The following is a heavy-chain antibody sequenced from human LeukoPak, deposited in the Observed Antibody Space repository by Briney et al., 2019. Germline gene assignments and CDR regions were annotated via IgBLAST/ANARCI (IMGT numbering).Heavy chain of an antibody. V-gene: IGHV3-30*02. D-gene: IGHD2-2*01. CDR2: IRYDGSNK. CDR1: GFTFSSYG. Sequence: GGSLRLSCAASGFTFSSYGMHWVRQAPGKGLEWVAFIRYDGSNKYYADSVKGRFTISRDNSKNTLYLQMNSLRAEDTAVYYCAKGKVVPGPRFGFDPWGQGTLVTVSS. CDR3: AKGKVVPGPRFGFDP. J-gene: IGHJ5*02.